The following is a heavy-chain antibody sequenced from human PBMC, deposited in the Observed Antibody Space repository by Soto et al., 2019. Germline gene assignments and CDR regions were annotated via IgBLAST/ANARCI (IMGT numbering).Heavy chain of an antibody. J-gene: IGHJ4*02. Sequence: EVQLVESGGGLVQPGGSLRLSCAASGFIFSNYDMHWVRRPPGKGLEWLAAIGTTGDPYYPGSVKGRFTISRENARNSLYLQVDSLTVGDTAVYFCGRGNSGWYAKVDSWGQGTVVTVSS. CDR1: GFIFSNYD. D-gene: IGHD6-19*01. CDR2: IGTTGDP. V-gene: IGHV3-13*05. CDR3: GRGNSGWYAKVDS.